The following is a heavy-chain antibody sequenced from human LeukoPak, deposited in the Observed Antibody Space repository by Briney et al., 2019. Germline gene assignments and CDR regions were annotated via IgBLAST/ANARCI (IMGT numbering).Heavy chain of an antibody. Sequence: GASVKVSCKASGYTFTSYYMHWVRQAPGRGLEWMGIINPSGGSTSYAQKFQGRVTMTRDTSTSTVYMELSSLRSEDTAVYYCARGSGAAAGSEPVFDYWGQGTLVTVSS. CDR2: INPSGGST. CDR1: GYTFTSYY. J-gene: IGHJ4*02. CDR3: ARGSGAAAGSEPVFDY. D-gene: IGHD6-13*01. V-gene: IGHV1-46*01.